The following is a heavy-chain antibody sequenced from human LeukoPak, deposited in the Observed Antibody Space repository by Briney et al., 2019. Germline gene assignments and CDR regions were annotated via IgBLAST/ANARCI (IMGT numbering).Heavy chain of an antibody. V-gene: IGHV4-59*08. J-gene: IGHJ4*02. CDR1: GGSISSYY. CDR2: IHYSGST. D-gene: IGHD4/OR15-4a*01. Sequence: ETSETLSLTCTVSGGSISSYYWSWIRQPPGKGLEWIGYIHYSGSTKYNPSLKSRITISLNTSKNQLSLKLTSVTAADTAVYYCARHSDLRTTTEPLHYWGQGTLVTVSS. CDR3: ARHSDLRTTTEPLHY.